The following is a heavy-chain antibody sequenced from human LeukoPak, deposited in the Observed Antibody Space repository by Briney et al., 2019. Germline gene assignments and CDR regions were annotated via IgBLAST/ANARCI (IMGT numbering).Heavy chain of an antibody. CDR2: ISDYNGNT. J-gene: IGHJ4*02. V-gene: IGHV1-18*01. CDR1: GYTFTSYG. CDR3: AREPMDTAMVTALDY. D-gene: IGHD5-18*01. Sequence: GASVKVSCKASGYTFTSYGISWVRQAPGQGLEWMGWISDYNGNTNYAQKLQGRVTMTTDTSTSTAYMELRSLRSDDTAVYYCAREPMDTAMVTALDYWGQGTLVTVSS.